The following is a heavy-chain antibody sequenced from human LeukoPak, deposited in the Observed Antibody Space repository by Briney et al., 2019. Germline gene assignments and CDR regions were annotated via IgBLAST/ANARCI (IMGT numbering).Heavy chain of an antibody. CDR3: ARGNQAYGDHSLDS. CDR2: ISFDAKTK. D-gene: IGHD2-21*02. V-gene: IGHV3-30*04. Sequence: GGSLRLSCVASGFGLSASAMHWVRQVPGKGLEWVAVISFDAKTKYYADSVEGRFTISKDNSKKTLHLQMSGLRPEDTAIYYCARGNQAYGDHSLDSWGQGTLVIVS. J-gene: IGHJ4*02. CDR1: GFGLSASA.